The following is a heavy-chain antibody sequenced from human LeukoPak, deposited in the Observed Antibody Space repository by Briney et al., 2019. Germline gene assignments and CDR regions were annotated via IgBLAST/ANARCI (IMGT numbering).Heavy chain of an antibody. CDR1: GFTFSSYA. Sequence: GGSLRLSCAASGFTFSSYAMSWVRQAPGKGLEWVSAISSSSSYIYYADSVKGRFTISRDNAKNSLYLQMNSLRAEDTAVYYCARDPGSAAYWGQGTLVTVSS. D-gene: IGHD6-25*01. J-gene: IGHJ4*02. CDR3: ARDPGSAAY. V-gene: IGHV3-21*01. CDR2: ISSSSSYI.